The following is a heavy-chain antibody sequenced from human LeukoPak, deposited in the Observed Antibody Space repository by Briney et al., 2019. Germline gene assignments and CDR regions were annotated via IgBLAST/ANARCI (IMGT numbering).Heavy chain of an antibody. J-gene: IGHJ4*02. Sequence: GGSLRLSCAASGFIVSSDYMSWVRQGPGKGLEWVSVIYSGGKTYYADSVKGRFTISRDNAKNSLYLQMNSLRAEDTAVYFCARVGYDSSGRFDYWGQGTLVTVSS. CDR1: GFIVSSDY. CDR3: ARVGYDSSGRFDY. V-gene: IGHV3-66*01. D-gene: IGHD3-22*01. CDR2: IYSGGKT.